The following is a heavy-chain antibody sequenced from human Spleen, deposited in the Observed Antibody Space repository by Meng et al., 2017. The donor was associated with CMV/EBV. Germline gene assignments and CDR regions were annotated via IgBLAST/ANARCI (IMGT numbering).Heavy chain of an antibody. CDR1: RFTFSNYA. Sequence: GESLKISCAASRFTFSNYAMSWVRQAPGEGLEWVSSLSGRTSNPYYADSVRGRFSISRDNSKNTLYLRMNSLRVEDTAVYYCAKEGRAWTPFDWGQGTLVTVSS. J-gene: IGHJ4*02. CDR3: AKEGRAWTPFD. CDR2: LSGRTSNP. D-gene: IGHD1-1*01. V-gene: IGHV3-23*01.